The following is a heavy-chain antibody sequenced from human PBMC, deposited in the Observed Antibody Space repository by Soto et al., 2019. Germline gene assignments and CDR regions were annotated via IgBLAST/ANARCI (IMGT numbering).Heavy chain of an antibody. CDR2: IIPIFGTA. Sequence: QVQLVQSGAEVKKPGSSVKVSCKASGGTFSSYAISWVRQAPGQGLEWMGGIIPIFGTANYAQKFQGRVTITADESTSTAYIELSSLRSEDTAVYYCARDHTADPYYYYYGMDVWGQGTTVTVSS. J-gene: IGHJ6*02. D-gene: IGHD2-2*01. CDR3: ARDHTADPYYYYYGMDV. V-gene: IGHV1-69*01. CDR1: GGTFSSYA.